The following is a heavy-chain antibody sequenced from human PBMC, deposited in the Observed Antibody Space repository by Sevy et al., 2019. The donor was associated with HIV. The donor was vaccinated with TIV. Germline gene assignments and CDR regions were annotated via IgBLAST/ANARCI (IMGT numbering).Heavy chain of an antibody. Sequence: ASVKVSCKASGYTFTSYGISWVRQAPGQGLEWMGWISAYNGNTNYEQKLQGRVTMTTDTSTTTAYMKLRSQRSDDTAVYDCARDKPLATVTRRGNIDYWGQGTLVTVSS. J-gene: IGHJ4*02. CDR2: ISAYNGNT. V-gene: IGHV1-18*04. D-gene: IGHD4-17*01. CDR1: GYTFTSYG. CDR3: ARDKPLATVTRRGNIDY.